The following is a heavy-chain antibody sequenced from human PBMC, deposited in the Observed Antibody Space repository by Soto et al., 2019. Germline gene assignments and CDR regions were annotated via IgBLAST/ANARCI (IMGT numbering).Heavy chain of an antibody. Sequence: PWRPLRLSCAASGYTFSDYYFRWIRQAPGKGLEWISYIDTSSTKIYYADSVRGRFTISRDNGKNSLFLEMNNLRVEDTAVYFCASHYDLWTGYLSPVDYWGRGTLVTVSS. J-gene: IGHJ4*02. CDR2: IDTSSTKI. CDR1: GYTFSDYY. CDR3: ASHYDLWTGYLSPVDY. V-gene: IGHV3-11*01. D-gene: IGHD3-3*01.